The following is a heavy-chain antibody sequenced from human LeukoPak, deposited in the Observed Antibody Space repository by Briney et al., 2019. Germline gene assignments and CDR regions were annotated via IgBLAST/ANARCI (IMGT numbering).Heavy chain of an antibody. Sequence: SETLSLTCTVSGGSISSYYWSWIRQPPGKGLEWIGSIYYSGSTYYNPSLKSRVTISVDTSKNQFSLKLSSVTAADTAVYYCARNMYWGQGTLVTVSS. CDR2: IYYSGST. J-gene: IGHJ4*02. V-gene: IGHV4-59*05. CDR3: ARNMY. CDR1: GGSISSYY. D-gene: IGHD1/OR15-1a*01.